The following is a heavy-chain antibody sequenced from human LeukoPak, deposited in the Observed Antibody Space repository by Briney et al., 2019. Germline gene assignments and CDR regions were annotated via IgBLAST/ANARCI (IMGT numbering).Heavy chain of an antibody. V-gene: IGHV3-48*03. CDR1: GFSFSNYE. Sequence: GGSLRLSCTASGFSFSNYEMDWVRQAPGKGLEWFSYISSSGGTVFYADSVKGRFTISRDNAKNSMYLQMSSLRAEDTAVYYCARELTSDSSGYDAFHIWGQGTPVTVSS. CDR3: ARELTSDSSGYDAFHI. J-gene: IGHJ3*02. CDR2: ISSSGGTV. D-gene: IGHD3-22*01.